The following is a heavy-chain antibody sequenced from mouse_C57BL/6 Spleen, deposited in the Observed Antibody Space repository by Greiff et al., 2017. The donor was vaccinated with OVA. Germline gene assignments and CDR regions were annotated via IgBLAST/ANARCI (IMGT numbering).Heavy chain of an antibody. D-gene: IGHD1-1*01. Sequence: VQLQQPGTELVKPGASVKLSCKASGYTFTSYWMHWVKQRPGQGLEWIGNINPSNGGTNYNEKFKSKATLTVDKSSSKAYMQLSSLTSEDSAVYYCARYYGSSFNYFDYWGQGTTLTVSS. J-gene: IGHJ2*01. CDR1: GYTFTSYW. V-gene: IGHV1-53*01. CDR2: INPSNGGT. CDR3: ARYYGSSFNYFDY.